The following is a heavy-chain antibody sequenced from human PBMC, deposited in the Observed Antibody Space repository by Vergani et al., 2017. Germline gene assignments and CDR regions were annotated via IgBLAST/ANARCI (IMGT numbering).Heavy chain of an antibody. V-gene: IGHV5-51*07. CDR1: GYSFTSYW. CDR2: IYPGDSDT. Sequence: EVQLVQSGAEVKKPGESLKISCKGSGYSFTSYWIGWVHQMPGKGLEWMGIIYPGDSDTRYSPSFQGQVTISADKSISTAYLQWSSLKASDTAMYYCARRPVLPPEYSSSXYDYWGQGTLVTVSS. D-gene: IGHD6-13*01. J-gene: IGHJ4*02. CDR3: ARRPVLPPEYSSSXYDY.